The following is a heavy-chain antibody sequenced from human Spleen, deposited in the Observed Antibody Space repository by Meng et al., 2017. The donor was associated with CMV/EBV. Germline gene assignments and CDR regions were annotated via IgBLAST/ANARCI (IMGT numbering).Heavy chain of an antibody. CDR2: ISGFNDDR. J-gene: IGHJ3*01. V-gene: IGHV1-18*01. D-gene: IGHD2-15*01. CDR3: ATKTLGYCSVTRCDAFDV. Sequence: TFSNYGVSWVRQAPRQGLEWMAWISGFNDDRNYAQRFRGRVTMTIGTSTNSAYLELRSLRSDDTAVYYCATKTLGYCSVTRCDAFDVWGHGTMVPSPQ. CDR1: TFSNYG.